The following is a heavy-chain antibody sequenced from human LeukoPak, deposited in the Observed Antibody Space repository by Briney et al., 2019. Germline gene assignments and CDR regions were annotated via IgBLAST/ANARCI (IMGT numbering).Heavy chain of an antibody. J-gene: IGHJ4*02. CDR3: ARTLFKWYSSGWYNFGY. CDR2: MNPNSGNT. CDR1: GYTFTSYD. Sequence: GASVKVSCKASGYTFTSYDINWVRQATGQGLEWMGWMNPNSGNTGYAQKFQGRVTMTRDTSISTAYMELSRLRSDDTAVYYCARTLFKWYSSGWYNFGYWGQGTLVTVSS. D-gene: IGHD6-19*01. V-gene: IGHV1-8*02.